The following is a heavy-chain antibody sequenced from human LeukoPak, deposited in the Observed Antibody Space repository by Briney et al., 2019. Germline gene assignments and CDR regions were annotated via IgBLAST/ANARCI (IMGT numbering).Heavy chain of an antibody. Sequence: GESLKISCKGSGYRFTSYWIGWVRQMPGKGLEWMGIIYPGYSDTRYSPSFQGQITISVDKSISTAYVQWSSLKASDTALHFCARLWNQYGGFGNFWIDFWGQGTPVTVSP. V-gene: IGHV5-51*06. D-gene: IGHD3-10*01. J-gene: IGHJ4*02. CDR1: GYRFTSYW. CDR2: IYPGYSDT. CDR3: ARLWNQYGGFGNFWIDF.